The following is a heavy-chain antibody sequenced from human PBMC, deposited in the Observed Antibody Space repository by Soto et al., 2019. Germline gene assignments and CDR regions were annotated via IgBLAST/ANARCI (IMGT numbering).Heavy chain of an antibody. V-gene: IGHV3-33*06. CDR1: GFTFSDFTTYA. CDR3: AKASNFPVGSSYHSYSSLDV. CDR2: VVLDGSNE. D-gene: IGHD4-4*01. J-gene: IGHJ6*03. Sequence: GGSLRLSCAASGFTFSDFTTYAVHWVRQAPGQGLEWVAVVVLDGSNEYYTDSVKGRFTVARDLSKNTLSLQMNSLRAEDTAVYYCAKASNFPVGSSYHSYSSLDVCGKGTTAPFSS.